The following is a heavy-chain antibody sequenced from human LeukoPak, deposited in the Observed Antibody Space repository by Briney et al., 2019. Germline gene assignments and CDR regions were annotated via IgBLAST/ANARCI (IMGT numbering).Heavy chain of an antibody. CDR2: IWYDGSNK. CDR1: GFTFSSYG. J-gene: IGHJ6*02. V-gene: IGHV3-33*01. Sequence: GGSLRLSCAASGFTFSSYGMHWVRQAPGKGLEWVAVIWYDGSNKYYADSVKGRFTISRDNSKNTLYLQMNSLRAEDTAVYYCARDQDIVATIPYYYYYYGMDVWGQGTTVTVSS. D-gene: IGHD5-12*01. CDR3: ARDQDIVATIPYYYYYYGMDV.